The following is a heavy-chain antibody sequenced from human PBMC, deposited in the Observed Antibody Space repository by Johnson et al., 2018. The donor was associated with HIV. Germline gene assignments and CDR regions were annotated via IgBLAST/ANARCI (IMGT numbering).Heavy chain of an antibody. CDR3: ARVNIAFDI. CDR1: GFTFSSYA. J-gene: IGHJ3*02. CDR2: ISYDGSNK. V-gene: IGHV3-30-3*01. D-gene: IGHD2/OR15-2a*01. Sequence: QVQLVESGGGVVQPGRSLRLSCAASGFTFSSYAMHWVRQAPGKGLEWVAVISYDGSNKYYADSVKGRFTISRDNSKNTLYLQMNSLRAEDTAVYYCARVNIAFDIWGQGTMVTVSS.